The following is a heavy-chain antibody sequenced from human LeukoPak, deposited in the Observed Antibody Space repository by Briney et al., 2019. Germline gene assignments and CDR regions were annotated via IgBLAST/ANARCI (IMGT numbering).Heavy chain of an antibody. CDR2: IDTAGDT. CDR1: GFTFSYFD. CDR3: AKEQVGANGGDYFDY. D-gene: IGHD1-26*01. J-gene: IGHJ4*02. V-gene: IGHV3-13*01. Sequence: PGGSLRLSCVASGFTFSYFDMHWVRQLPGKGLEWVSLIDTAGDTYYGDSVKGRFTISRENDKNSFFLQMNSLSAGDTALYYCAKEQVGANGGDYFDYWGQGTLVTVSS.